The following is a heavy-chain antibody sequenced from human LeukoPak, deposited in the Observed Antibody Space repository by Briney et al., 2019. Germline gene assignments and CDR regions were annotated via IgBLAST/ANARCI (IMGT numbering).Heavy chain of an antibody. D-gene: IGHD2-15*01. Sequence: GGSLRLSCAASGFTFSSYAMHWVRQAPGKGLEWVAVISYDGSNKYYADSVKSRFTISRDNSKNTLYLQMNSLRAEDTAVYYCARASRYCSGGSCYRWFDPWGQGTLVTVSS. J-gene: IGHJ5*02. CDR3: ARASRYCSGGSCYRWFDP. CDR1: GFTFSSYA. V-gene: IGHV3-30*04. CDR2: ISYDGSNK.